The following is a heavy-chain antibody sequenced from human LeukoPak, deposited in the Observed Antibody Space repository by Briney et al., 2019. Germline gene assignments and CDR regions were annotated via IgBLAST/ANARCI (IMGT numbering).Heavy chain of an antibody. Sequence: SETLSLTCTVSGGSISSSSYYWGWIRQPPGKGLEWIGSIYYSGSTYYNPSLKSRVTIPVDTSKNQFSLKLSSVTAADTAVYYCAGGYSGSYGNYYYYMDVWGKGTTVTVSS. J-gene: IGHJ6*03. D-gene: IGHD1-26*01. CDR1: GGSISSSSYY. CDR3: AGGYSGSYGNYYYYMDV. V-gene: IGHV4-39*07. CDR2: IYYSGST.